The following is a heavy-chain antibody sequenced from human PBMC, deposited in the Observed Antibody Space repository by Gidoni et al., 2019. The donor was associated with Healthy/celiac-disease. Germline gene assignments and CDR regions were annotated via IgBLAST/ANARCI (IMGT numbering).Heavy chain of an antibody. V-gene: IGHV3-23*01. CDR1: GFPFSSSA. CDR2: IGGSGGST. J-gene: IGHJ4*02. Sequence: EVQLLESGGGLVQPGGSLKPSCAAPGFPFSSSAMSWVRQAPGKGLEWVSAIGGSGGSTYYADSVKGRFTISRDNSKNTLYLQMNSLRAEDTAVYYCAKDHHLRVVPAAKGLDYWGQGTLVTVSS. CDR3: AKDHHLRVVPAAKGLDY. D-gene: IGHD2-2*01.